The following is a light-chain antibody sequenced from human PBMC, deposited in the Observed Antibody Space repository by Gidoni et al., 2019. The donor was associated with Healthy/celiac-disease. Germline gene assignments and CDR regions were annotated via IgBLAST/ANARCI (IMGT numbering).Light chain of an antibody. CDR1: SIDVGSYTL. CDR2: EVS. CDR3: SSYAGSSTWV. J-gene: IGLJ3*02. Sequence: QSALIQPASVSGYPGQSNTISCTGTSIDVGSYTLAFGYQQPLGKAPKHIIYEVSKRPSGFFNRFTGSKTSNTASLTISGFQAEDEADYYCSSYAGSSTWVFGGGTKLTV. V-gene: IGLV2-23*02.